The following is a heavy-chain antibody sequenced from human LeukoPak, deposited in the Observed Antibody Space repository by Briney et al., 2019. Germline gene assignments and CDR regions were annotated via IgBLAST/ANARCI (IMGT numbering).Heavy chain of an antibody. CDR1: GFTVISNY. J-gene: IGHJ6*03. D-gene: IGHD4-23*01. CDR2: IYSGGST. Sequence: TGGSLRLSCSASGFTVISNYMSWVRQAPGPGLDLVSVIYSGGSTYYADSVKGRFTISRDNSKNTLYLQMNSLRAEDTAVYYCARGDGGNSLYYYYYMDVWGKGTTVTVSS. V-gene: IGHV3-53*01. CDR3: ARGDGGNSLYYYYYMDV.